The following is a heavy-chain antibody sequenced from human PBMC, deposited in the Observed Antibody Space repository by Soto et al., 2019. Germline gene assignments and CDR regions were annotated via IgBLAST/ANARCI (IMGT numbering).Heavy chain of an antibody. D-gene: IGHD6-19*01. J-gene: IGHJ4*02. CDR3: ARAGGLGAVAVDY. CDR1: GASISSAGSS. V-gene: IGHV4-30-2*01. Sequence: QLQLQESGSGLVKPSQTLSLTWAVSGASISSAGSSWSWTGRPPGKGLEWIGNIYHRGSTYYNPSLKGRVTIAVDRSKNQFSLKLSSVTAADTAVYYCARAGGLGAVAVDYWGQGTLVTVSS. CDR2: IYHRGST.